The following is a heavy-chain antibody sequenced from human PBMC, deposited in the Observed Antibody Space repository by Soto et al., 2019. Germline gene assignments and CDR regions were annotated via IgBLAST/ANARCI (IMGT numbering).Heavy chain of an antibody. CDR1: GGTFSSYA. CDR3: ATDGDCTNGVCPAYYFDY. D-gene: IGHD2-8*01. V-gene: IGHV1-69*12. J-gene: IGHJ4*02. Sequence: QVQLVQSGAEVKKPGSSVKVSCKASGGTFSSYAISWVRQAPGQGREWMGGIIPIFGTANYAQKFQGRVTITADESTSTAYMELSSLRSEDTAVYYCATDGDCTNGVCPAYYFDYWGQGTLVTVSS. CDR2: IIPIFGTA.